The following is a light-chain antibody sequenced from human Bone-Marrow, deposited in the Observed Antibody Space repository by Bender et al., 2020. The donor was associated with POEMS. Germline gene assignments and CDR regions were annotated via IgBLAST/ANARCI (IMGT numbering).Light chain of an antibody. J-gene: IGLJ3*02. V-gene: IGLV1-40*01. CDR3: QSYDSSLTV. CDR1: SSNIGTYD. CDR2: GNN. Sequence: QSVLTQPPSASGAPGQRVTISCTGSSSNIGTYDVHWYQQLPGTAPKLLMYGNNIRPSGVPGRFSGSKSGTSASLAITGLQADDEADYYCQSYDSSLTVFGGGTKVIVL.